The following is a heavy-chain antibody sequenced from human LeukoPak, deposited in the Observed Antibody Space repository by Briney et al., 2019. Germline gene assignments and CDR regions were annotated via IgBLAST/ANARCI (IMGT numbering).Heavy chain of an antibody. CDR2: IYHSGST. D-gene: IGHD3-3*01. V-gene: IGHV4-38-2*02. Sequence: SETLSLTCTVSGYSISSGYYWGWIRQPPGKGLEWIGSIYHSGSTYYNPSLKSRVTISVDTSKNQFSLKLSSVTAADTAVYYCARGPQFLILEWLWGQGTLVTVSS. CDR1: GYSISSGYY. CDR3: ARGPQFLILEWL. J-gene: IGHJ4*02.